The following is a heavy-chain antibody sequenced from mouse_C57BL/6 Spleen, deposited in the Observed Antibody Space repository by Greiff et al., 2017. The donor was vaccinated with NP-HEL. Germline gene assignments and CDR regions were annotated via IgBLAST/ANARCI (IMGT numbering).Heavy chain of an antibody. J-gene: IGHJ4*01. CDR3: ARWYYEGDY. CDR1: GYSITSGYY. CDR2: ISYDGSN. Sequence: VQLKESGPGLVKPSQSLSLTCSVTGYSITSGYYWNWIRQFPGNKLEWMGYISYDGSNNYNPSLKNRISITRYTSKNQFFLKLNSVTTEDTATYYCARWYYEGDYWGQGTSVTVSS. V-gene: IGHV3-6*01. D-gene: IGHD1-1*01.